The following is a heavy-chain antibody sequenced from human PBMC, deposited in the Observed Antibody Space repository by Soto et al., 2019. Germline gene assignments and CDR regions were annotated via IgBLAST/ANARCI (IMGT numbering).Heavy chain of an antibody. Sequence: TSETLSLTCTVSGGPISSYYWSWIRQPPGKGLEWIGYIYYSGSTNYNPSLKSRVTISVDTSKNQFSLKLSSVTAADTAVYYCARAEVHYDFWSEYYFDYWGQGTLVTVSS. CDR3: ARAEVHYDFWSEYYFDY. CDR1: GGPISSYY. CDR2: IYYSGST. V-gene: IGHV4-59*01. J-gene: IGHJ4*02. D-gene: IGHD3-3*01.